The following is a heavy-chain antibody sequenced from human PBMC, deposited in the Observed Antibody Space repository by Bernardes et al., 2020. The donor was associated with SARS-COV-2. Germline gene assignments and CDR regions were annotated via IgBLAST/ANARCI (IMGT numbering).Heavy chain of an antibody. CDR2: ISGGGSTI. CDR1: EFTFSSHP. J-gene: IGHJ4*02. Sequence: GGSLRLSCAASEFTFSSHPMNWVRQAPGRGLEWVSSISGGGSTIYYIDSVKGRFTISRDNAKNSLFLQMNSLRDEDTAIYYCASGNWFYWGQGTLVTVSS. V-gene: IGHV3-48*02. D-gene: IGHD3-10*01. CDR3: ASGNWFY.